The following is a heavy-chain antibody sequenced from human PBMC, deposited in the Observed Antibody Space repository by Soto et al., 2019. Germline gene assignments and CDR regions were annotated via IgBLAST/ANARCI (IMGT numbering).Heavy chain of an antibody. CDR3: ARGYDYIWGSYRRALDI. Sequence: QVQLQQWGAGLLKPSETLSLTCAVYGGSFSGYYWSWIRQPPGKGLEWIGEINHSGSTNYNTSLKSRVTISVDTSKNQSSLKLSSVTAADTAVYYCARGYDYIWGSYRRALDIWGQGTMVTVSS. CDR1: GGSFSGYY. D-gene: IGHD3-16*02. CDR2: INHSGST. J-gene: IGHJ3*02. V-gene: IGHV4-34*01.